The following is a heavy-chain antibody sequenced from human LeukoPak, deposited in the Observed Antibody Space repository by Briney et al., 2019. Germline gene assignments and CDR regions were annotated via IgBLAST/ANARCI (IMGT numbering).Heavy chain of an antibody. CDR2: INSDGSST. Sequence: GGSLRLSCAASGFTFSSYWMHWVRQAPGKGLVWVSRINSDGSSTSYADSVKGRFTISRDNAKNTLYLQMNSLRAEDTAVYYCARGDRSSSWYYYYYGMDVWGQGTTVTVSS. J-gene: IGHJ6*02. D-gene: IGHD6-13*01. CDR1: GFTFSSYW. CDR3: ARGDRSSSWYYYYYGMDV. V-gene: IGHV3-74*01.